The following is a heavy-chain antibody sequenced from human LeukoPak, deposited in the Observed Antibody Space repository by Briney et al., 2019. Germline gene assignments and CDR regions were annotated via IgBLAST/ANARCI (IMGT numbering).Heavy chain of an antibody. CDR2: IWYDGSNK. V-gene: IGHV3-33*01. CDR1: GFTFSSYG. CDR3: ARVGTVTPPYYYYGMDV. J-gene: IGHJ6*02. Sequence: PGRSLRLSCAASGFTFSSYGMHWVRQAPGKGLEWVAVIWYDGSNKYYADSVKGRFTISRDNSKNTLYLQMNSLRAEDTAVYYCARVGTVTPPYYYYGMDVWGQGTTVTVSS. D-gene: IGHD4-4*01.